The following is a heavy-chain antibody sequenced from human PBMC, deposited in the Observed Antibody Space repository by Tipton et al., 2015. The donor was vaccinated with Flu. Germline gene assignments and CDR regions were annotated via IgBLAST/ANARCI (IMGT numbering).Heavy chain of an antibody. CDR2: IYMGGRT. CDR3: ASREWVANQYYYYGVDV. D-gene: IGHD6-19*01. J-gene: IGHJ6*02. CDR1: GGSINSYY. Sequence: TLSLTCSVSGGSINSYYWSWIRQPAGKGLEWIGRIYMGGRTNYNPSLKSRVTMSLDLFKNQISLRLSSVTAADTAVYYCASREWVANQYYYYGVDVWGQGTTVNVSS. V-gene: IGHV4-4*07.